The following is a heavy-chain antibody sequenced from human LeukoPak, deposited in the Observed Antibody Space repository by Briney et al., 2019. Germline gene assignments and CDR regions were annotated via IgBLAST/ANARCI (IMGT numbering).Heavy chain of an antibody. Sequence: GGSLRLSCAASEFTFRSYSMNWVRQAPGKGLEWVSYISSSSSTIYYADSVKGRFSISRDNAKNSLYLQMNSLRAEDTAVYYCARGGSYYNEAFDIWGQGTMVTVSS. CDR1: EFTFRSYS. CDR3: ARGGSYYNEAFDI. V-gene: IGHV3-48*01. CDR2: ISSSSSTI. D-gene: IGHD1-26*01. J-gene: IGHJ3*02.